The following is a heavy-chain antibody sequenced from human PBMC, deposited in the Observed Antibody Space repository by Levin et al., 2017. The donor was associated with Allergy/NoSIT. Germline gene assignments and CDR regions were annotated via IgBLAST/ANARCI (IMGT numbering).Heavy chain of an antibody. V-gene: IGHV3-74*01. D-gene: IGHD2-21*02. CDR1: GFTLSSYW. CDR2: IKSDGSSI. Sequence: GGSLRLSCEASGFTLSSYWMHWVRQAPGKGLVWVSRIKSDGSSISYADSVKGRFTISRDNAKNTLYLEMNSLRPEDTAVYYCARGVVGTAPGFFDLWGRGTLVTVSS. J-gene: IGHJ2*01. CDR3: ARGVVGTAPGFFDL.